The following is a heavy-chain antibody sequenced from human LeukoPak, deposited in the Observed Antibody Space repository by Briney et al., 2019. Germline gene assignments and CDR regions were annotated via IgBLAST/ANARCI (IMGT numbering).Heavy chain of an antibody. V-gene: IGHV1-2*02. D-gene: IGHD2-21*01. CDR3: ARGIRAVRRDYYYYYMDV. CDR2: INPNSGGT. J-gene: IGHJ6*03. Sequence: ASVKVSCKASGYTFTGYYIHWVRQAPGQGLEWMGWINPNSGGTNYAQKFQGRVTITRNTSISTAYMELSSLRSEDTAVYYCARGIRAVRRDYYYYYMDVWGKGTTVTVSS. CDR1: GYTFTGYY.